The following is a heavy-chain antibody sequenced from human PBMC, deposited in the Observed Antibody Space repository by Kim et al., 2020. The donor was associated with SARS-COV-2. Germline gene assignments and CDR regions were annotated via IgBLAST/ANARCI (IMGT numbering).Heavy chain of an antibody. D-gene: IGHD3-10*01. CDR2: IIPILGIA. CDR1: GGTFSSYA. Sequence: SVKVSCKASGGTFSSYAISWVRQAPGQGLEWMGRIIPILGIANYAQKFQGRVTITADKSTSTAYMELSSLRSEDTAVYYCARAPYYYGSGTEGGFDYWGQGTLVTVSS. J-gene: IGHJ4*02. V-gene: IGHV1-69*04. CDR3: ARAPYYYGSGTEGGFDY.